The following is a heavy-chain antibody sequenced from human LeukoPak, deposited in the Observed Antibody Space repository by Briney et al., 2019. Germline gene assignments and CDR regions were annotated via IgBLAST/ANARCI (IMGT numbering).Heavy chain of an antibody. J-gene: IGHJ4*02. V-gene: IGHV4-34*01. CDR2: INHSGST. Sequence: SETLSLTCAVYGESFSDYYWSWIRQPPGKGLEWIGEINHSGSTNYNPSLKSRVTISVDTSKNQFSLKLSSVTAADTAVYYCARRVLWFGAVDYWGQGTLVTVSS. CDR1: GESFSDYY. D-gene: IGHD3-10*01. CDR3: ARRVLWFGAVDY.